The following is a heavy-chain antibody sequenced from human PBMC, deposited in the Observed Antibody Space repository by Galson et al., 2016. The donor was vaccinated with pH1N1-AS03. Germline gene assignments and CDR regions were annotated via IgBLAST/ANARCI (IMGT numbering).Heavy chain of an antibody. Sequence: SLRLSCATSGFTFNNYAMNWVRQAPGKGLEWVSTISGNGANTYYGDSVRGRFTISRDNSKSKLYLQMNSLRAEDTAIYYCAKVPYSYDKSVFNSWGQGTLVTVSS. CDR2: ISGNGANT. V-gene: IGHV3-23*01. J-gene: IGHJ4*02. CDR1: GFTFNNYA. D-gene: IGHD3-22*01. CDR3: AKVPYSYDKSVFNS.